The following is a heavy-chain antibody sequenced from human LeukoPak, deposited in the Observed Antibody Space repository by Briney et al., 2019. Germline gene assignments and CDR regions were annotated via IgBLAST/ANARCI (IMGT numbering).Heavy chain of an antibody. Sequence: PSETLSLTCAVSGYSISSAYYWGWIRQPPGKGLEWIGSIYHSGSTYYNPSLKSRVTISVDTSKNQFSLKLSSVTAADTAVYYCATAYYDFWSGPLAAFDYWGQGTLVTVSS. D-gene: IGHD3-3*01. V-gene: IGHV4-38-2*01. CDR1: GYSISSAYY. J-gene: IGHJ4*02. CDR2: IYHSGST. CDR3: ATAYYDFWSGPLAAFDY.